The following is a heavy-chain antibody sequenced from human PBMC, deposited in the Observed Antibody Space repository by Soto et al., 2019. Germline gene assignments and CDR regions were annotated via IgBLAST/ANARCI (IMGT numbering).Heavy chain of an antibody. CDR3: ARMATFGSLNWFDP. Sequence: ASVKVTCKASGYIFTNNDVSWVRQATGQGLEWMGWMNPGSGDTGYAQKFQGRVTMTRDISIATAYMELSSLRSDDTAIYYCARMATFGSLNWFDPWGQGTLVTVSS. CDR2: MNPGSGDT. V-gene: IGHV1-8*01. CDR1: GYIFTNND. J-gene: IGHJ5*02. D-gene: IGHD3-16*01.